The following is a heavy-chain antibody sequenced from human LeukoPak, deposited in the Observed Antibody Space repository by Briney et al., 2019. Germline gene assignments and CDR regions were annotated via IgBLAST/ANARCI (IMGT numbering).Heavy chain of an antibody. CDR3: ARIRGVGATQVDFDF. D-gene: IGHD1-26*01. Sequence: SGPALVKPSQTLTLTCTFSGFSLSTSGMCVSWIRQPPGKALEWLARIDWDDDKYYSTSLKTRLTISKDTSKNQVVLTLTNMDPVDTATYYCARIRGVGATQVDFDFWGQGTLVTVSS. CDR2: IDWDDDK. V-gene: IGHV2-70*11. J-gene: IGHJ4*02. CDR1: GFSLSTSGMC.